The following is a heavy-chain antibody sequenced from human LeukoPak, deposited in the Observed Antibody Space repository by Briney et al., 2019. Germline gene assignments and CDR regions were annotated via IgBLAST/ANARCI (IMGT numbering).Heavy chain of an antibody. J-gene: IGHJ1*01. D-gene: IGHD6-19*01. CDR3: ARGGWYPESFQH. CDR2: IYYSGNT. Sequence: SETLSLTCTVSGGSISSSNYYWGWIRQPPGKGLEWIGSIYYSGNTYYNPSLKSRVTISVDTSKNQFSLKLSSVTAADTAVYYCARGGWYPESFQHWGQGALVTVSS. V-gene: IGHV4-39*07. CDR1: GGSISSSNYY.